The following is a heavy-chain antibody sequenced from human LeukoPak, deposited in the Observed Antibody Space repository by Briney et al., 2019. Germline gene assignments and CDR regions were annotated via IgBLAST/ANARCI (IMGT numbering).Heavy chain of an antibody. CDR1: GGSISSYY. CDR3: ARGPDSPSYYYYMDG. V-gene: IGHV4-59*08. D-gene: IGHD3-10*01. Sequence: SETPSLTCTVSGGSISSYYWSWIRQPPGTGLEWIGYIYYSGSTNYNPSLKSRVTISVDTSKNQFSLKLSSVTAADTAVYYCARGPDSPSYYYYMDGWGKGSTVTVSS. J-gene: IGHJ6*03. CDR2: IYYSGST.